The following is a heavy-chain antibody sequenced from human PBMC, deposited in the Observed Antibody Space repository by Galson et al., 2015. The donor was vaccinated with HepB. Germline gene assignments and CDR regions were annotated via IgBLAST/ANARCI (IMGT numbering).Heavy chain of an antibody. CDR2: INAGNGNT. D-gene: IGHD2-21*02. Sequence: SVKVSCKASGYTFTSYAIHWVRQAPGQRLEWMGWINAGNGNTEYSQKFQDRVTIMRDTSANTAYMELDSLTSEDTAVYYCARDSDHFDYWGQGTLATVSS. CDR1: GYTFTSYA. J-gene: IGHJ4*02. CDR3: ARDSDHFDY. V-gene: IGHV1-3*01.